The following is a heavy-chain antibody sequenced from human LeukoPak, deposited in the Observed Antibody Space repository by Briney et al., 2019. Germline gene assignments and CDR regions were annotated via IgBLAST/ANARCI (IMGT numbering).Heavy chain of an antibody. CDR3: ARDLVMVWTPGDDFDY. J-gene: IGHJ4*02. CDR1: GFSFSSYW. V-gene: IGHV3-74*01. Sequence: TGGSLRLSCVASGFSFSSYWMHWVRHAPGKGLAWVARINEDASTITYADSVRGRFTISRDNAKNTLYLQMNSLRAEDTAVYYCARDLVMVWTPGDDFDYWGQGILVTVSS. D-gene: IGHD2-21*01. CDR2: INEDASTI.